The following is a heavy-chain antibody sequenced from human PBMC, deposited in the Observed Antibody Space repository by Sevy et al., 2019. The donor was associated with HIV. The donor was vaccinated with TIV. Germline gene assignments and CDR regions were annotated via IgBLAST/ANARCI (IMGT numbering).Heavy chain of an antibody. D-gene: IGHD2-15*01. V-gene: IGHV3-30-3*01. Sequence: GGCLRLSCAASGFTFSSYAMHWVRQAPGKGLEWVAVISYDGSNKYYADSVKGRFTISRDNSKNTLCLQMNSLRAEDTAVYYCARALGRSCYSGVDYWGHGTLVTVSS. CDR2: ISYDGSNK. CDR3: ARALGRSCYSGVDY. J-gene: IGHJ4*01. CDR1: GFTFSSYA.